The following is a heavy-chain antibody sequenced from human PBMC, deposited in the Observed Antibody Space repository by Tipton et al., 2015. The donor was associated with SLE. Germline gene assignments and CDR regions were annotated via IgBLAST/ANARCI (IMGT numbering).Heavy chain of an antibody. V-gene: IGHV4-4*02. J-gene: IGHJ4*02. D-gene: IGHD1-7*01. CDR1: GDSISNHHW. CDR3: ARDPATAETRNYYDY. Sequence: GLVKPSGTLSLTCAVSGDSISNHHWWSWVRQPPGKELEWIGEIHHSGTTNYNPSLKSRVTMSVDKSKNQFSLKLTSVTAADTAVYYCARDPATAETRNYYDYWGQGTLVTVSS. CDR2: IHHSGTT.